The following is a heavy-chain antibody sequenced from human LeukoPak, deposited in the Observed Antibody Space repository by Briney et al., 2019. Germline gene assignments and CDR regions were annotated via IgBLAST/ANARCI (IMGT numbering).Heavy chain of an antibody. V-gene: IGHV3-33*01. D-gene: IGHD2-2*02. CDR1: GFTFSSYG. CDR2: IWYDGSSK. Sequence: GGSLRLSCAASGFTFSSYGMHWVRQAPGKGLEWVAVIWYDGSSKYYADSVKGRFTISRDNSKNTLYLQMNSLRAEDTAVYYCARELPYCSSTSCYKGWFDYWGQGTLVTVSS. J-gene: IGHJ4*02. CDR3: ARELPYCSSTSCYKGWFDY.